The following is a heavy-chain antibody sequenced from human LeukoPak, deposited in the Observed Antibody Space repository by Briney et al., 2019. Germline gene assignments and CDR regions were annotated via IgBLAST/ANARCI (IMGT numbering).Heavy chain of an antibody. CDR2: IYHSGST. D-gene: IGHD3-22*01. Sequence: SETLSLTCPVSGGSIISGGYSGSWIRQPPGQGLEWIGYIYHSGSTYYNPSLKSRVTISVDRSKNQFSLKLSSVTAADTAVYYCARPGDYYDSSGYPSDAFDIWGQGTMVTVSS. CDR1: GGSIISGGYS. J-gene: IGHJ3*02. CDR3: ARPGDYYDSSGYPSDAFDI. V-gene: IGHV4-30-2*01.